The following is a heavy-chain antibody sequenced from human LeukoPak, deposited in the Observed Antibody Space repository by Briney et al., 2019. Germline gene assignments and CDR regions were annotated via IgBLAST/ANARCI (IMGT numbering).Heavy chain of an antibody. CDR2: IYPGDSDT. CDR3: ARQGWAYYDFWSGSFDY. CDR1: GYSFTSYW. J-gene: IGHJ4*02. V-gene: IGHV5-51*01. Sequence: GESLKISCKGSGYSFTSYWIGWVRQMPGKGLEWMGIIYPGDSDTRYSPSFQGQVTISADKSISTAYLQWSSLKASDTAMYYCARQGWAYYDFWSGSFDYWGQGTLVTVSS. D-gene: IGHD3-3*01.